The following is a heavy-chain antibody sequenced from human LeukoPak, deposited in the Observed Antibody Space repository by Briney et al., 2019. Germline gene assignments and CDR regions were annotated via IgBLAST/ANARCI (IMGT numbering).Heavy chain of an antibody. CDR1: GYTFTSYY. Sequence: ASVKVFCKASGYTFTSYYMHWVRQAPGQGLEWMGIINPSGGSTSYAQKFQGRVTMTRDTSTSTVYMELSSLRSEDTAVYYCARDPGIAAAGTKGNWFDPWGQGTLVTVSS. CDR2: INPSGGST. J-gene: IGHJ5*02. D-gene: IGHD6-13*01. V-gene: IGHV1-46*01. CDR3: ARDPGIAAAGTKGNWFDP.